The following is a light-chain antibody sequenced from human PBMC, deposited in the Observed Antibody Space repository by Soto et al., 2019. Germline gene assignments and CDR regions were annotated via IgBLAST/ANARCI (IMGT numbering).Light chain of an antibody. Sequence: QSALTQPASVSGSPGQSITISCTGTSPNVGVYKLVSWYQQHPGKAPKLIIYEGSKRPSGVSNRFSGSKSGNAAFLTISGLQAEDEADYYCSSYAGSNNRVVFGGGTKLTVL. V-gene: IGLV2-14*02. J-gene: IGLJ2*01. CDR3: SSYAGSNNRVV. CDR1: SPNVGVYKL. CDR2: EGS.